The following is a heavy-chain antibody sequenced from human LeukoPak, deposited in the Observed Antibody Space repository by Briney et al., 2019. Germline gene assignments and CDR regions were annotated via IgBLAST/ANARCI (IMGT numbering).Heavy chain of an antibody. CDR3: ARQVSDGYNYEPSRGDFDY. D-gene: IGHD5-24*01. Sequence: GESLKISCKGSGYSFTSYWIGWVRQMPGKGLEWMGIIYPGDSDTRYSPSFQGQVTISADRSISTAYLQWSSLKASDTAMYYCARQVSDGYNYEPSRGDFDYWGQGTLVTVSS. CDR2: IYPGDSDT. CDR1: GYSFTSYW. V-gene: IGHV5-51*01. J-gene: IGHJ4*02.